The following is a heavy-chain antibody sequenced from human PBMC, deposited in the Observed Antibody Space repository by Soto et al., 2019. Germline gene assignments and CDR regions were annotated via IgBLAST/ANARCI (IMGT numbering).Heavy chain of an antibody. CDR1: GYSFTRYW. J-gene: IGHJ6*02. Sequence: GESLKISCQGSGYSFTRYWIVWVRQMPGKGLEWMGTIYPGDSDTRYSPSFQGQVTISADKSISTAYLQWNSLKASDTAMYFCARHKGYCSSISYYGMDVWGHGATVTVSS. CDR3: ARHKGYCSSISYYGMDV. V-gene: IGHV5-51*01. D-gene: IGHD2-15*01. CDR2: IYPGDSDT.